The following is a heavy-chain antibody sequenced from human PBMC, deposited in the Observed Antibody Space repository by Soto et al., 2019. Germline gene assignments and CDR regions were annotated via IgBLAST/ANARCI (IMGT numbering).Heavy chain of an antibody. V-gene: IGHV3-30-3*01. Sequence: GSLRLSCAASGFTFSSYAMHWVRQAPGKGLEWVAVISYDGSNKYYADSVKGRFTISRDNSKNTLYLQMNSLRAEDTAVYYCARDGPVTLFDYWGQGTLVTVSS. J-gene: IGHJ4*02. CDR3: ARDGPVTLFDY. D-gene: IGHD4-17*01. CDR1: GFTFSSYA. CDR2: ISYDGSNK.